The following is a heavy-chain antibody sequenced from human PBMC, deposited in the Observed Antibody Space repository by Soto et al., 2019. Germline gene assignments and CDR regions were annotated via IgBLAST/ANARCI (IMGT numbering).Heavy chain of an antibody. Sequence: ASVKVSCKASGYTFTSYDINWVRQATGQGLEWMGWMNPNSGNTGYAQKFQGRVTMTRNTSISTAYMELSSLRSGDTAVYYCARRRDYYYYYYMDVWGKGTTVTVS. V-gene: IGHV1-8*01. CDR2: MNPNSGNT. CDR3: ARRRDYYYYYYMDV. CDR1: GYTFTSYD. J-gene: IGHJ6*03.